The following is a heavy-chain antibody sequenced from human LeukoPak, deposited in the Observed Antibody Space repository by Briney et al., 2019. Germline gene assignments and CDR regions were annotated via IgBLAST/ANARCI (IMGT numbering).Heavy chain of an antibody. D-gene: IGHD3-22*01. J-gene: IGHJ4*02. Sequence: PGGSLRLSCAASGFTVSSNYMSWVRQAPGKGLEWVSVIYSGDSTYYADSVKGRFTISRDNSKNTLYLQMNSLRAEDTAVYYCAAFDSSGYYFDYWGQGTLVTVSS. V-gene: IGHV3-53*01. CDR2: IYSGDST. CDR1: GFTVSSNY. CDR3: AAFDSSGYYFDY.